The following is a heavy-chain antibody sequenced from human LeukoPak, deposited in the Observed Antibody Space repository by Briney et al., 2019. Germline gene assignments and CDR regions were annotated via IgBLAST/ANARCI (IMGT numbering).Heavy chain of an antibody. CDR2: IKEGRNDD. V-gene: IGHV3-7*05. D-gene: IGHD3-16*01. J-gene: IGHJ4*02. CDR1: GFTFSSQC. CDR3: ARDVWWRFDY. Sequence: GGSLRLSWAASGFTFSSQCGSWFGQPPGKGLGWVANIKEGRNDDYSVDAVQRTFTISRANAHSSLYLQTNSPRVEATAVYYCARDVWWRFDYSGQGTLVTVSS.